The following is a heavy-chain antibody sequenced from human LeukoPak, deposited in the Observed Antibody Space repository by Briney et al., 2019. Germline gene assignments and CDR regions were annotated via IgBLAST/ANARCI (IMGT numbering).Heavy chain of an antibody. J-gene: IGHJ4*02. CDR3: AIELVSSGWPQRYFDY. Sequence: GGSLRLSCAASGFTFSSYSMNWVRQAPGKGLEWVSYISSSSSTIYYADSVKGRFTISRYNATNSLYLQMNSLRAEDTAVYYCAIELVSSGWPQRYFDYWGQGTLVTVSS. CDR1: GFTFSSYS. D-gene: IGHD6-19*01. CDR2: ISSSSSTI. V-gene: IGHV3-48*01.